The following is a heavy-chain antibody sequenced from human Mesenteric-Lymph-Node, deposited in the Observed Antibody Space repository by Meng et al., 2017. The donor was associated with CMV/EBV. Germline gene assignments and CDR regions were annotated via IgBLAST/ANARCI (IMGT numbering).Heavy chain of an antibody. J-gene: IGHJ6*02. CDR1: GGSISSYY. D-gene: IGHD3-3*01. V-gene: IGHV4-4*07. CDR3: ARGRLRFWEWSTNRPYYYYGMDV. CDR2: IYTSGST. Sequence: SETLSLTCTVSGGSISSYYWSWIRQPAGKGLEWIGRIYTSGSTNYNPSLKSRVTMSVDTSKNQFSLKLSSVTAADTAVYYCARGRLRFWEWSTNRPYYYYGMDVWGQGTTVTVSS.